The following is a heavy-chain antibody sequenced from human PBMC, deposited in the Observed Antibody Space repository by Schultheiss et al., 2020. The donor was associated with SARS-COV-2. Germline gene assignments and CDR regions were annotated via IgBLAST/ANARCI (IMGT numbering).Heavy chain of an antibody. J-gene: IGHJ4*02. V-gene: IGHV3-23*01. CDR3: ASALGGPYYFDY. D-gene: IGHD2-15*01. Sequence: GGSLRLSCAASGFTFSSYSMNWVRQAPGKGLEWVSAISGSGASTYYADSVKGRFTISRDSSKNTLYLQMNSLRAEDTAVYYCASALGGPYYFDYWGQGTLVTVSS. CDR2: ISGSGAST. CDR1: GFTFSSYS.